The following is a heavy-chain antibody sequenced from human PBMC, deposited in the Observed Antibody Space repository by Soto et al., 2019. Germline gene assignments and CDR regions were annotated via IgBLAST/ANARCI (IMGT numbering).Heavy chain of an antibody. CDR1: GYNFKGSW. V-gene: IGHV3-7*03. Sequence: GGSLRLSCAASGYNFKGSWMTWVRQPPGRGLEWVASIGLGGGEENYVDSVKGRFTISRDNANNSMYLEMNSLKDEDTAVYFCARGRSLDMWGQGTMVP. CDR2: IGLGGGEE. J-gene: IGHJ3*02. CDR3: ARGRSLDM.